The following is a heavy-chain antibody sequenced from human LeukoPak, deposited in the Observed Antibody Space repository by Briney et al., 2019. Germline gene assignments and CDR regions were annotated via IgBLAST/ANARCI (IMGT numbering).Heavy chain of an antibody. CDR1: GGAFSSST. J-gene: IGHJ4*02. Sequence: VKVSCKASGGAFSSSTFSWVRQAPGQGLEWMGGIVPMFGTANYAQNFQGRVTIIADESTSTAYMELSRLRSDDTAVYYCARVFWSATSYYFEYWGQGALVTVSS. CDR2: IVPMFGTA. D-gene: IGHD3-3*01. CDR3: ARVFWSATSYYFEY. V-gene: IGHV1-69*13.